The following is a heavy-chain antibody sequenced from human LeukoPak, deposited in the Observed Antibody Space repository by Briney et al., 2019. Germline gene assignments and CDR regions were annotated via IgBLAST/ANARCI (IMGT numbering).Heavy chain of an antibody. D-gene: IGHD6-13*01. CDR3: ATDMWQQHLLGFDP. J-gene: IGHJ5*02. V-gene: IGHV1-2*02. CDR2: INPNSGGT. CDR1: GYTFTGYY. Sequence: ASVKVSCKASGYTFTGYYMHWVRQAPGQGLEWMGWINPNSGGTNYAQKFQGRVTMTEDTSTDTAYMELSSLRSEDTAVYYCATDMWQQHLLGFDPWGQGTLVTVSS.